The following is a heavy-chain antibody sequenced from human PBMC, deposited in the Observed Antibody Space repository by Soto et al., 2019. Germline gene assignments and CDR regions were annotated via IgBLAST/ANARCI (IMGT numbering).Heavy chain of an antibody. CDR1: GFTFSSYA. D-gene: IGHD3-10*01. Sequence: GGSLRLSCAASGFTFSSYAMSWVRQAPGKGLEWVSAISGSGGSTYYADSVKGRFTISRDNTRNTLYLQMNSLRAEDTAMYYCARVLYGSGTNWFDPWGQGALVTVPQ. CDR3: ARVLYGSGTNWFDP. V-gene: IGHV3-23*01. J-gene: IGHJ5*02. CDR2: ISGSGGST.